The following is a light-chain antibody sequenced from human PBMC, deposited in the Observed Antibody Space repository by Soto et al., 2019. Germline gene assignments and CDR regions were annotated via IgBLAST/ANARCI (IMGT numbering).Light chain of an antibody. CDR3: QSYDSSKGVV. V-gene: IGLV6-57*02. CDR1: SGSIASNY. Sequence: NFMLTQPHSVSESPGKTVTISCTGSSGSIASNYVQWYQQRPGSAPTTVIYEDNQRPSGVPDRFSGSIDSSSNSASLTISGLKTEDEAVYYCQSYDSSKGVVFGGVTKLTVL. CDR2: EDN. J-gene: IGLJ2*01.